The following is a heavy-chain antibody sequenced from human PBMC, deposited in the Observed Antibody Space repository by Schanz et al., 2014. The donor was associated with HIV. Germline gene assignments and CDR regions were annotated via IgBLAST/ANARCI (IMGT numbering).Heavy chain of an antibody. J-gene: IGHJ6*02. Sequence: QVQLVQSGAEVKKPGSSVKVSCKASGGTFSIYAINWVRQAPGQGLEWMGGIIRIFGTANYAQKFQGRVTIIADESTSTAYMDLSSLRSADTAVYFCARAAFSSEYYYGMDVWGQGTTVTVSS. CDR1: GGTFSIYA. V-gene: IGHV1-69*01. D-gene: IGHD3-3*02. CDR3: ARAAFSSEYYYGMDV. CDR2: IIRIFGTA.